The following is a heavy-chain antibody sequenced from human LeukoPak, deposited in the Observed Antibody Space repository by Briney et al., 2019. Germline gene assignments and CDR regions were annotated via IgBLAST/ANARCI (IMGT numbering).Heavy chain of an antibody. V-gene: IGHV3-30*18. Sequence: GRSLRLSCAASGFTFSSYGMHWVRQAPGKGLEGVAVISYDGCNKYYADSVKGRFNISRDNSKNTLYLQMNSLRAEDTAVYYCAKRDDYGDYYFDYWGQGTLVTVSS. J-gene: IGHJ4*02. CDR3: AKRDDYGDYYFDY. D-gene: IGHD4-17*01. CDR2: ISYDGCNK. CDR1: GFTFSSYG.